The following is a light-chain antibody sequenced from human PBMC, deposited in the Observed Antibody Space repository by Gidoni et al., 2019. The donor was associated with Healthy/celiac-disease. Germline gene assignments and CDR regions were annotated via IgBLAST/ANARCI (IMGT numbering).Light chain of an antibody. Sequence: DIVLTQSPCTLSLSPGERATLSCRASQSVSSIYLAWYQQKPGQPPSLLNYGASSRATGIPDRISGSWSGTDFTLTISRLEPEDLTVYYCKQYGSSLFTFGPGTKVDIK. CDR3: KQYGSSLFT. CDR2: GAS. J-gene: IGKJ3*01. V-gene: IGKV3-20*01. CDR1: QSVSSIY.